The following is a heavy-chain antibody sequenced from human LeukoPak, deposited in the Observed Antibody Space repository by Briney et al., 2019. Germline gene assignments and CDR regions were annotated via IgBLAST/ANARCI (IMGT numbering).Heavy chain of an antibody. CDR3: ARDLLWFGDVNY. CDR1: GYTFTGYY. Sequence: ASVKVSCKASGYTFTGYYMHWVRQAPGQGLEWMGWFNPNSGGTNYAQKFPGRVTMTRDTSISTAYMELSRLRSDDTAVYYCARDLLWFGDVNYWCQGTLVAVSS. J-gene: IGHJ4*02. D-gene: IGHD3-10*01. V-gene: IGHV1-2*02. CDR2: FNPNSGGT.